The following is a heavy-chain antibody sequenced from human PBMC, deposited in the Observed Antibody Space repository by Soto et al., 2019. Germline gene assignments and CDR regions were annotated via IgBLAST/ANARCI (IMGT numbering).Heavy chain of an antibody. D-gene: IGHD6-13*01. J-gene: IGHJ5*02. CDR2: ISGSGGST. Sequence: GGSLRLSCAASGFTFSSYAMSWVRQAPGKGLEWVSAISGSGGSTYYADSVKGRFTISRDNSKNTLYLQMNSLRAEDTAVYYCAKVMLGIAAEEGWFDPWGQGTLVTVSS. CDR1: GFTFSSYA. CDR3: AKVMLGIAAEEGWFDP. V-gene: IGHV3-23*01.